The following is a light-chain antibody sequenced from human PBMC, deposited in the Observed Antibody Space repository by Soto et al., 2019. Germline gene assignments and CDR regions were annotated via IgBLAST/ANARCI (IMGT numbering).Light chain of an antibody. CDR3: QQYGGSPRVS. V-gene: IGKV3-20*01. CDR2: GAS. J-gene: IGKJ4*01. Sequence: EIVLTQSPGALSLSPGERATLSCRASQSVSDNYLAWYQQKPGQAPRLLIYGASIRATGILDRFSGSGSGADFTLTISRLEPEDFAVYYCQQYGGSPRVSFGGGTKVEIK. CDR1: QSVSDNY.